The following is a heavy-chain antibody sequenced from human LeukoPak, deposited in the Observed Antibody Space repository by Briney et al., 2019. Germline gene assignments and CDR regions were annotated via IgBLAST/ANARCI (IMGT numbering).Heavy chain of an antibody. V-gene: IGHV3-23*01. D-gene: IGHD3-10*01. CDR3: AKTTSQYFYGSGSSGN. Sequence: GGPLRLSCAASGFTVSSNYMSWVRQAPGKGLEWVSAISGSGGTTYYTDSVKGRFTISRDNSKNTLYLQIDSLSAEDTALYYCAKTTSQYFYGSGSSGNWGQGTLVTVSS. J-gene: IGHJ4*02. CDR2: ISGSGGTT. CDR1: GFTVSSNY.